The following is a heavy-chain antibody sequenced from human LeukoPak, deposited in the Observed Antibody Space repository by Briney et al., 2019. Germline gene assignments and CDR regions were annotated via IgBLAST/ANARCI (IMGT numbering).Heavy chain of an antibody. CDR1: GGSISSGDYY. D-gene: IGHD2-8*02. V-gene: IGHV4-30-4*01. Sequence: KPSQTLSLTCTVSGGSISSGDYYWSWIRQPPGKGLEWIGYIYYSGSTYYDPSLKSRVTISVDTSENQFSLRLSSVTAADTAVYYCARTSRTGEPEYFQHWGQGTLVTVSS. CDR3: ARTSRTGEPEYFQH. J-gene: IGHJ1*01. CDR2: IYYSGST.